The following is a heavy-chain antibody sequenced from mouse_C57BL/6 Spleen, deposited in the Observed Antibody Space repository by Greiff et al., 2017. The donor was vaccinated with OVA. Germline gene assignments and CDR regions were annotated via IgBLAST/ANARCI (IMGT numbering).Heavy chain of an antibody. CDR3: ARENGNYPLNFDY. Sequence: VQLQQPGTELVKPGASVKLSCKASGYTFTSYWMHWVKQRPGQGLEWIGNINPSNGGTNYNEKFKSKATLTVDKSSSTAYMQLSSLTSEDSAVYYCARENGNYPLNFDYWGQGTTLTVSS. CDR2: INPSNGGT. D-gene: IGHD2-1*01. CDR1: GYTFTSYW. J-gene: IGHJ2*01. V-gene: IGHV1-53*01.